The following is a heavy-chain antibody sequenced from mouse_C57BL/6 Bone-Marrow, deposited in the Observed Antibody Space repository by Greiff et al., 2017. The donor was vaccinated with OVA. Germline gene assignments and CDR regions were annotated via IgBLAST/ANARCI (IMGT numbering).Heavy chain of an antibody. V-gene: IGHV1-76*01. Sequence: QVQLQESGAELVRPGASVKLSCKASGYTFTDYYINWVKQRPGQGLEWIARIYPGSGNTYYNEKFKGEATLTAEKSSSTAYMQLSSLTSEDSAVYLCARDSAYWYFDVWGRGTTVTVSS. CDR2: IYPGSGNT. J-gene: IGHJ1*03. CDR1: GYTFTDYY. D-gene: IGHD2-12*01. CDR3: ARDSAYWYFDV.